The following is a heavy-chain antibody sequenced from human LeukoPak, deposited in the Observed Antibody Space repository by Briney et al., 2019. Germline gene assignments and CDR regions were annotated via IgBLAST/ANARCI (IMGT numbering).Heavy chain of an antibody. Sequence: PSETLSLTCTVSGGSISSSSYYWGWISQPPGKGLEWIGSIYYSGSTYYNPSLKSRVTISVDTSKNQFSLKLSSVTAADTAVYYCARESTYSSSSSFDYWGQGTLVTVSS. J-gene: IGHJ4*02. CDR2: IYYSGST. CDR3: ARESTYSSSSSFDY. D-gene: IGHD6-6*01. V-gene: IGHV4-39*07. CDR1: GGSISSSSYY.